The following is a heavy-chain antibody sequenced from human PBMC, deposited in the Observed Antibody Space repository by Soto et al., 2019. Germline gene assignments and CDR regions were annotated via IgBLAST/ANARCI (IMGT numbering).Heavy chain of an antibody. V-gene: IGHV3-23*01. Sequence: GLSPRLSCEGSGFTFISYAMNWVRQAPGKGLEWVSAVSGGGETTFYADSVKGRFTISRDNSKNTVTLQINSLGVDDTAVYYCARKVPGSTSLPIYSYFDLWGGGTLVTGSS. D-gene: IGHD3-10*01. CDR1: GFTFISYA. J-gene: IGHJ2*01. CDR3: ARKVPGSTSLPIYSYFDL. CDR2: VSGGGETT.